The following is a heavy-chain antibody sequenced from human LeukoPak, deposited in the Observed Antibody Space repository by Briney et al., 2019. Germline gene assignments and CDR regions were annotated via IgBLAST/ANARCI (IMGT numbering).Heavy chain of an antibody. D-gene: IGHD3-22*01. CDR1: GFTFSGYS. Sequence: AGGSLRLSCAASGFTFSGYSMNWVRQAPGKGLEWVSSITGSSVYIYYADSVKGRFTISRDNSKNTLYLQMNSLRAEDTAVYYCAKNPGYYDSSGYGFFDYWGQGTLVTVSS. CDR3: AKNPGYYDSSGYGFFDY. J-gene: IGHJ4*02. V-gene: IGHV3-21*04. CDR2: ITGSSVYI.